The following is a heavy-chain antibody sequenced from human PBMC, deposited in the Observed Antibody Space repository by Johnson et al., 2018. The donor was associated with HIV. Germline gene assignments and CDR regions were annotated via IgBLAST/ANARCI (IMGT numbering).Heavy chain of an antibody. CDR3: ARQQYYDSSSQGGGLDI. CDR2: IDWNGGRH. D-gene: IGHD3-22*01. J-gene: IGHJ3*02. CDR1: GFTLDDYG. Sequence: VQPVESGGGVVRPGGPLRLSCVASGFTLDDYGMSWVRQAPGKGLEWVSGIDWNGGRHGYVDPVKGRFTVSRDNAKTSLYMEMKDLRAEDTALYYWARQQYYDSSSQGGGLDIGGQGTMVTVSS. V-gene: IGHV3-20*04.